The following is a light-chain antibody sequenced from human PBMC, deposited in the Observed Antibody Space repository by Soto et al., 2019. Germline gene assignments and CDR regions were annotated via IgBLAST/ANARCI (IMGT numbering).Light chain of an antibody. J-gene: IGKJ1*01. V-gene: IGKV3-15*01. CDR1: QSVRSS. CDR2: GAS. CDR3: QQYDNWWT. Sequence: EMVMTQSPATLSVSPGERATLSCRASQSVRSSLAWYQQKPGQAPRLLIYGASTRATGVPVRFSGSGSGTEFTLTISSLQSEDFAVYYCQQYDNWWTFGQGTKVEIK.